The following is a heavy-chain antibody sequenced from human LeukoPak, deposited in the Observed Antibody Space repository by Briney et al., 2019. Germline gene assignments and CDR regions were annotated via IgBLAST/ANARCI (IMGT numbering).Heavy chain of an antibody. D-gene: IGHD6-19*01. J-gene: IGHJ4*02. V-gene: IGHV3-74*01. CDR3: VRGGAGNFDY. CDR1: GFTFSSYW. Sequence: PGGSLRLSCAASGFTFSSYWMHWVRQGPGKGLVWVSRINSVGSSTNYADSVKGRFTISRDHAKNTLYLQMNSPRVEDTAMYYCVRGGAGNFDYWGPGTLVTVSS. CDR2: INSVGSST.